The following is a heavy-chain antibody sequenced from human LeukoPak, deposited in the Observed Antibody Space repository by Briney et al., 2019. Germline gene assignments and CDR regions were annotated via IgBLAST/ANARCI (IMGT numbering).Heavy chain of an antibody. CDR3: ARGGIRNYYFDY. CDR1: GFTFSSYW. J-gene: IGHJ4*02. Sequence: EPGGSLRLSCAASGFTFSSYWMSWVRQAPGKGLEWVAVISYDGSNKYYADSVEGRFTISRDNSKNTLYLQMNSLRAEDTAVYYCARGGIRNYYFDYWGQGTLVTVSS. V-gene: IGHV3-30-3*01. CDR2: ISYDGSNK. D-gene: IGHD3-10*01.